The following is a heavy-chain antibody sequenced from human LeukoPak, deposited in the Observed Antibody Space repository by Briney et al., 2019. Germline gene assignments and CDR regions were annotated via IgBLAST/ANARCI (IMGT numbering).Heavy chain of an antibody. CDR2: INPNSGGT. J-gene: IGHJ4*02. CDR1: GYTFTGYY. CDR3: ARGPPEGFGGVIVYFDY. D-gene: IGHD3-16*02. Sequence: ASVKVSCKASGYTFTGYYMHWVRQAPGQGLEWMGWINPNSGGTNYAQKFQGRVTMTRDTSISTAYMELSSLRSEDTAVHYCARGPPEGFGGVIVYFDYWGQGTLVTVSS. V-gene: IGHV1-2*02.